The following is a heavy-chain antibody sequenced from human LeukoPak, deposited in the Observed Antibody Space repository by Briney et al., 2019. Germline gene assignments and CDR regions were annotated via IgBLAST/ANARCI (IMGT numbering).Heavy chain of an antibody. Sequence: SQTLSLTCAISGESVSSNSAAWNWIRQSPSRGLEWLGRTYHRSKWYNDYAVSVKSRITINPDTYKNQFSLQLNSMTPEHTAVYYCARLASGLNDGLDHWGQGILVTVSS. V-gene: IGHV6-1*01. CDR2: TYHRSKWYN. CDR1: GESVSSNSAA. J-gene: IGHJ4*02. CDR3: ARLASGLNDGLDH. D-gene: IGHD6-19*01.